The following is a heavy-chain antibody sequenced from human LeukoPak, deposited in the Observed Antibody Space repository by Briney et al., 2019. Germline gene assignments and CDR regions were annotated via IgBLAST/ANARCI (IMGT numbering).Heavy chain of an antibody. V-gene: IGHV3-48*03. CDR3: ARSAYAYSFDY. D-gene: IGHD4-11*01. CDR2: ISGSGNTI. CDR1: GFTFIDFG. J-gene: IGHJ4*02. Sequence: PGGSLKLSCAASGFTFIDFGVNWVRQAPGKGLEWVSYISGSGNTIYYADSVKGRFAISRDNVKNSLSLQMNSLRAEDTAVYYCARSAYAYSFDYWGRGTLVSVSS.